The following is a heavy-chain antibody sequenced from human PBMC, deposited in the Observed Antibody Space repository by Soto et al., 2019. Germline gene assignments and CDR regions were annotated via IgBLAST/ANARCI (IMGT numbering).Heavy chain of an antibody. V-gene: IGHV3-23*01. CDR2: ISAGGDMT. CDR1: GFTLSSYA. D-gene: IGHD3-10*01. J-gene: IGHJ6*02. Sequence: DVQLLESGGNLVQPGGSLTLSCSASGFTLSSYAMSWDRQAPGKGLEWVSSISAGGDMTYNSDSVKGRFTISRDNSNNAVFLQMHNLRIEDTALYYCARGDRGGSGSPASYYYSGWDVWGQGATVTVS. CDR3: ARGDRGGSGSPASYYYSGWDV.